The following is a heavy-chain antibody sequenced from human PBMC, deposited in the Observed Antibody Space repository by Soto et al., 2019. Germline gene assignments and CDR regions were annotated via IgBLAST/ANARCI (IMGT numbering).Heavy chain of an antibody. CDR1: GFTFSSYG. CDR3: AKAAGAAFLRGMDV. V-gene: IGHV3-33*06. D-gene: IGHD3-3*01. CDR2: IWYDGSNK. J-gene: IGHJ6*02. Sequence: QVQLVESGGGVVQPGRSLRLSCAASGFTFSSYGMHWVRQAPGKGLEWVAVIWYDGSNKYYADSVKGRFTISRDNSKNTRYLQMNSLRAEDTAVYYCAKAAGAAFLRGMDVWGQGTTVTVSS.